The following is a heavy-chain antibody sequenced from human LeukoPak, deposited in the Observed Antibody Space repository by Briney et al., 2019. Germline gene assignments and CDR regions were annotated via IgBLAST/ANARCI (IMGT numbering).Heavy chain of an antibody. CDR2: ISHSGST. CDR3: VRLTFYYDGSGYYFDS. CDR1: RGSLSTTSYY. J-gene: IGHJ4*02. V-gene: IGHV4-39*01. Sequence: SETLSLTCTVPRGSLSTTSYYWAWIRQPPGKGLEWIGSISHSGSTYYNPSLKSRVTTSGDTSTNQFSLRLSSVTAADTAVHHCVRLTFYYDGSGYYFDSWGQGTLVAVSS. D-gene: IGHD3-22*01.